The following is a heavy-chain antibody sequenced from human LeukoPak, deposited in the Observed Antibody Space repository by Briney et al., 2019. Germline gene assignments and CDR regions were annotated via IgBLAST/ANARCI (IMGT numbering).Heavy chain of an antibody. CDR2: MRYDGSNK. J-gene: IGHJ3*02. CDR1: GFTFSRFG. Sequence: GGSLRLSCEASGFTFSRFGMHWVRQAPGKGLEWVAFMRYDGSNKYYAESVKGRFTISRDNSKNTLYLQLNSLRVEDTAVYYCARDRFVACPPKPTALDIWGQGTMVTVSS. V-gene: IGHV3-30*02. CDR3: ARDRFVACPPKPTALDI. D-gene: IGHD2-15*01.